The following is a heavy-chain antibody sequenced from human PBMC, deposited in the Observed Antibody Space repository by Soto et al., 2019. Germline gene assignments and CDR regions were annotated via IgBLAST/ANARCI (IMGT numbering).Heavy chain of an antibody. CDR1: GFTFTNDA. D-gene: IGHD2-15*01. Sequence: EVQLLESGGGFVQPGWSLRLSCEASGFTFTNDAMTWVRQAPGKGLEWVSAISGSGAGTYYADSVKGRFTISRDNSKNRLYLQMNSLRAEDTAVYYCAKRGRGNPDSWGQGTLVTVSS. CDR2: ISGSGAGT. CDR3: AKRGRGNPDS. J-gene: IGHJ5*01. V-gene: IGHV3-23*01.